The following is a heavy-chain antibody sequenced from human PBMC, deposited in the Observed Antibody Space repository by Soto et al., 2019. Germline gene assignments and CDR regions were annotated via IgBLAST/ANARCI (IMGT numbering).Heavy chain of an antibody. CDR1: GYTFNRYA. Sequence: QVQLVQSGGEVKKPGASVKVSCKASGYTFNRYAISWVRQAPGQGLEWMGWISAYNGNTNYAQKFQGRVTMTTDTSTSTAYMELRSLGSDDTAVYYCARLYYYDTSGYYYVEDFWGQGTLVTVSS. CDR3: ARLYYYDTSGYYYVEDF. CDR2: ISAYNGNT. J-gene: IGHJ4*02. V-gene: IGHV1-18*01. D-gene: IGHD3-22*01.